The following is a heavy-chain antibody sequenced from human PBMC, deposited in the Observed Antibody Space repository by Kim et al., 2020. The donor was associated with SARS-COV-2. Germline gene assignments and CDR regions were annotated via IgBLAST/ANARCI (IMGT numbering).Heavy chain of an antibody. CDR2: SSSTI. J-gene: IGHJ4*02. CDR3: ARESFDY. Sequence: SSSTIYYADSVKGRFTISRDNAKNSLYLQMNSLRDEDTAVYYCARESFDYWGQGTLVTVSS. V-gene: IGHV3-48*02.